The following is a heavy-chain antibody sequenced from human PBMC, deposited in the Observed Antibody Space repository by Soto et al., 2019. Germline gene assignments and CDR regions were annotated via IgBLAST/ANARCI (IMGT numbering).Heavy chain of an antibody. J-gene: IGHJ4*02. Sequence: GGSLRLSCAASGFTFSIYAMSWVRQAPGKGLEWVSVISGSGSSTYYADSVKGRFTISRDNSKNTLYLQMNSLRAEDTAVYYCAKGFWAVAGTRYFDYWGQRTLVTSPQ. CDR3: AKGFWAVAGTRYFDY. D-gene: IGHD6-19*01. CDR2: ISGSGSST. CDR1: GFTFSIYA. V-gene: IGHV3-23*01.